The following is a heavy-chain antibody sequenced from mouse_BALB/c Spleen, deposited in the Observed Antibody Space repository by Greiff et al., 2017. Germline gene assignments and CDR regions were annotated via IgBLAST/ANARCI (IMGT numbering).Heavy chain of an antibody. Sequence: EVMLVESGGGLVQPGGSRKLSCAASGFTFSSFGMHWVRQAPEKGLEWVAYISSGSSTIYYADTVKGRFTISRDNPKNTLFLQMTSLRSEDTAMYYCARRAGSSYLFDYWGQGTTLTVSS. CDR1: GFTFSSFG. J-gene: IGHJ2*01. CDR2: ISSGSSTI. CDR3: ARRAGSSYLFDY. V-gene: IGHV5-17*02. D-gene: IGHD1-1*01.